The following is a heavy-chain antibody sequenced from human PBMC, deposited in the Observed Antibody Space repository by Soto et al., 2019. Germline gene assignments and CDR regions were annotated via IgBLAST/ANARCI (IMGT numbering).Heavy chain of an antibody. CDR3: ARMGDVPYYYYGMDV. J-gene: IGHJ6*02. CDR1: GGTFSSYA. Sequence: ASVKVSCKASGGTFSSYAISWVRQAPGQGLEWKGGINGYSGNTNYAQKLQGRVTMTTDTSTSTAYMELRSLRSDDTAVYYCARMGDVPYYYYGMDVWGQGTTVTVSS. V-gene: IGHV1-18*01. D-gene: IGHD3-16*01. CDR2: INGYSGNT.